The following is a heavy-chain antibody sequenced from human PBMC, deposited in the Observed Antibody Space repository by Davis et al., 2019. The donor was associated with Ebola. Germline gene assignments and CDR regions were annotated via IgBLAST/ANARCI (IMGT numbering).Heavy chain of an antibody. CDR3: AKVSSLFLEWFRLGYFQH. V-gene: IGHV3-23*01. J-gene: IGHJ1*01. Sequence: GGSLRLSCAASGFIFSTYAMSWVRQAPGKGLEWVSAISGSGGSTYYADSVKGRFTISRDNSKNTLYLQMNSLRAEDTAVYYCAKVSSLFLEWFRLGYFQHWGQGTLVTVSS. D-gene: IGHD3-3*01. CDR2: ISGSGGST. CDR1: GFIFSTYA.